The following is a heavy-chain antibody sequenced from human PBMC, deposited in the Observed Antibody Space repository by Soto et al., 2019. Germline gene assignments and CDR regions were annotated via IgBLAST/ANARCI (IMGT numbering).Heavy chain of an antibody. CDR2: TYYRSKWYN. Sequence: SQTLSLTCTISGDSVSSNSAAWNWIRQSPSRGLEWLGRTYYRSKWYNEYAVSVKSRITIKPDTSKNQFSLQLNSVIPEDTAVYYCAGMQDGALAYWGQGTLVTVSS. CDR3: AGMQDGALAY. V-gene: IGHV6-1*01. J-gene: IGHJ4*02. D-gene: IGHD1-26*01. CDR1: GDSVSSNSAA.